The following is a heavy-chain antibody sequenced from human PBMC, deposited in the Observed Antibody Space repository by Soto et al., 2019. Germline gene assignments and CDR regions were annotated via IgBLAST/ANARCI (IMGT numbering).Heavy chain of an antibody. D-gene: IGHD6-19*01. V-gene: IGHV3-21*01. J-gene: IGHJ4*02. CDR2: ISSSSSYI. CDR3: ARERGIAVAVGY. Sequence: EGSLRLSCAASGFTFSSYSMNWVRQAPGKGLEWVSSISSSSSYIYYADSVKGRFTISRDNAKNSLYLQMNSLRAEDAAVYYCARERGIAVAVGYWGQGTLVTVSS. CDR1: GFTFSSYS.